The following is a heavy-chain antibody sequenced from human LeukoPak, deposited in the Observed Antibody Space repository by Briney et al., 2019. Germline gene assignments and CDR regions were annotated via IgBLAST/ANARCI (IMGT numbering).Heavy chain of an antibody. J-gene: IGHJ5*02. Sequence: ASVKVSCKASGYTFTSYGISWVRQAPGQGLEWMGLISAYNGNTNYAQKLQGRVTMTTDTSTSTAYMELRSLRSDDTAVYYCARDRVAYCCGDCYSEWFDPWGQRALVTVSS. D-gene: IGHD2-21*02. V-gene: IGHV1-18*01. CDR2: ISAYNGNT. CDR1: GYTFTSYG. CDR3: ARDRVAYCCGDCYSEWFDP.